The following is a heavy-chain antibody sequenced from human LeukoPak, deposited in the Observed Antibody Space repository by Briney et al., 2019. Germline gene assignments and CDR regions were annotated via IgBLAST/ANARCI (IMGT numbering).Heavy chain of an antibody. CDR1: GFSLSTSGVG. CDR3: AHRSYCSGTSCYFANWFDP. V-gene: IGHV2-5*02. D-gene: IGHD2-2*01. Sequence: SGPTLVNPTQTLTLTCTFSGFSLSTSGVGVGWIRQSPGKALEWLALIYWDDDKRYSPSLKSRLTITKDTSKNQVVLTMTNMDPMDTATYYCAHRSYCSGTSCYFANWFDPWGQGILVTVSS. CDR2: IYWDDDK. J-gene: IGHJ5*02.